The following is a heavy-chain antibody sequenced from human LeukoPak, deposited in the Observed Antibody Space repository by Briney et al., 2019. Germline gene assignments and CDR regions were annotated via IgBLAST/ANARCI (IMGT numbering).Heavy chain of an antibody. D-gene: IGHD6-13*01. CDR1: GYTFSGYY. Sequence: GASVKVSCKASGYTFSGYYMHWVRQAPGQGLEWMGRINPNSGGTNYARKFQGRVTMTRDTSISTAYMELSRLRSDDTAVYYCASIAATSFSEYFHHWGQGTLVTVSS. V-gene: IGHV1-2*06. J-gene: IGHJ1*01. CDR3: ASIAATSFSEYFHH. CDR2: INPNSGGT.